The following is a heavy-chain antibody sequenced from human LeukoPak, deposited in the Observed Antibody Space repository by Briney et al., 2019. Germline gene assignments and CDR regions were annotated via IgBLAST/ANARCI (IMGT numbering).Heavy chain of an antibody. Sequence: ASVKVSCKASGFTFTNYDINWVRQATGQGLEWMGWMNPNSGNTGYAQKFQGRVTMTRNTSISTAYMELSSLRSEDTAVYYCATGYCSGGSCPPWDYYYGMDVWGQGTTVTVSS. CDR3: ATGYCSGGSCPPWDYYYGMDV. V-gene: IGHV1-8*01. J-gene: IGHJ6*02. CDR1: GFTFTNYD. D-gene: IGHD2-15*01. CDR2: MNPNSGNT.